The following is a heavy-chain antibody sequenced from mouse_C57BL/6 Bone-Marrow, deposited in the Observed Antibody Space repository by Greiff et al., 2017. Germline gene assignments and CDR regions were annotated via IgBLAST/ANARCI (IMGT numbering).Heavy chain of an antibody. CDR2: IYPGSGST. V-gene: IGHV1-55*01. J-gene: IGHJ3*01. CDR3: ARGAYYDCDGWFAY. Sequence: QVQLQQSGAELVKPGASVKMSCKASGYTFTSYWITWVKQRPGQGLEWIGDIYPGSGSTNYNEKFKSKATLTVDTSSSTAYMQLSSLTSDDSAVYYCARGAYYDCDGWFAYWGQGTLVTVSA. D-gene: IGHD2-4*01. CDR1: GYTFTSYW.